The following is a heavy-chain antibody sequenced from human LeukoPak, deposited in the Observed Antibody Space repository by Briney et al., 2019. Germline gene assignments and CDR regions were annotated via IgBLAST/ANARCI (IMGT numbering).Heavy chain of an antibody. CDR2: ISYDGSNK. CDR3: AHSRSVI. CDR1: RFTFRSYG. J-gene: IGHJ4*02. Sequence: GRCLRLSCAAWRFTFRSYGVQGVSQAPSKGLEEGAVISYDGSNKYYADTVKRGYNIYRDNYKNTLHVPMKSQRGGDTAVYYCAHSRSVIWGQGTLVTVSS. V-gene: IGHV3-30*03. D-gene: IGHD6-13*01.